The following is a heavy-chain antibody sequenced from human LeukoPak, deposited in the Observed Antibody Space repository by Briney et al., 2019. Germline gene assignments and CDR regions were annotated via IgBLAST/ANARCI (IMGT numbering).Heavy chain of an antibody. CDR3: ARLNPIAAAALDY. J-gene: IGHJ4*02. D-gene: IGHD6-13*01. CDR2: IYSGGST. CDR1: GFTVSSNY. Sequence: GGSLRLSCAASGFTVSSNYMSWVRQAPGKGLEWVSVIYSGGSTYYADSVKGRFTISRDNSKNTLYLQMNSLRSEDTAVYYCARLNPIAAAALDYWGQGTLVTVSS. V-gene: IGHV3-66*04.